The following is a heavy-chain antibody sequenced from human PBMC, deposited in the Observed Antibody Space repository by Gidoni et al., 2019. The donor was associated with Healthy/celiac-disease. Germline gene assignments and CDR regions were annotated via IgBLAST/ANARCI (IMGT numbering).Heavy chain of an antibody. CDR1: GYTFTSYG. Sequence: QVQLVQSGAEVKKPGASVKVSCKASGYTFTSYGISRVRQAPGQGLEWMGWISPYNGNTNYAQKLQGRVTMTTDTSTSTAYMELRSLRSDDTAVYYCARPNYDSSGYYGADAFDIWGQGTMVTVSS. V-gene: IGHV1-18*01. CDR2: ISPYNGNT. CDR3: ARPNYDSSGYYGADAFDI. D-gene: IGHD3-22*01. J-gene: IGHJ3*02.